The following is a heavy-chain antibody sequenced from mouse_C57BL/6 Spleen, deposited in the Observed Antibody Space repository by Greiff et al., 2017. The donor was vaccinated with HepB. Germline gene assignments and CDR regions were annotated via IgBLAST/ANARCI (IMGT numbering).Heavy chain of an antibody. J-gene: IGHJ2*01. CDR1: GYAFSSSW. CDR3: ARWDYGGLYYFDY. D-gene: IGHD1-1*02. CDR2: IYPGDGDT. V-gene: IGHV1-82*01. Sequence: QVQLKESGPELVKPGASVKISCKASGYAFSSSWMNWVKQRPGKGLEWIGRIYPGDGDTNYNGKFKGKATLTADKSSSTAYMQLSSLTYEDSAVYFCARWDYGGLYYFDYWGQGTTLTVSS.